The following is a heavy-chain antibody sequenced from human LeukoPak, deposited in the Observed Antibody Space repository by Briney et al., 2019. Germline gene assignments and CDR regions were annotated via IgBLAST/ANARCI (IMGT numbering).Heavy chain of an antibody. CDR3: AKDRIAVAGTGVDLDY. CDR1: GFTFSSYG. D-gene: IGHD6-19*01. CDR2: IRYDGSNK. V-gene: IGHV3-30*02. Sequence: GGSLRLSCAASGFTFSSYGMHWVRQAPGKGLEWVAFIRYDGSNKYCADSVKGRFTISRDNSKNTLYLQMNSLRAEDTAVYYCAKDRIAVAGTGVDLDYWGQGTLVTVSS. J-gene: IGHJ4*02.